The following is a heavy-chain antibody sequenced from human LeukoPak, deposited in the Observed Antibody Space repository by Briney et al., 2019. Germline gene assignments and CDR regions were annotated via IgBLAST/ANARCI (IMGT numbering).Heavy chain of an antibody. Sequence: PSETLSLTCAVYGGSFSGYYWSWIRQPPGKGLEWIGEINHSGSTNYNPSLKSRVTISVDTSKNQFSLKLSSVTAADTAVYYCARLQGGGPKYRGLEWPTSLEFDYWGQGTLVTVSS. D-gene: IGHD3-3*01. CDR2: INHSGST. CDR1: GGSFSGYY. J-gene: IGHJ4*02. CDR3: ARLQGGGPKYRGLEWPTSLEFDY. V-gene: IGHV4-34*01.